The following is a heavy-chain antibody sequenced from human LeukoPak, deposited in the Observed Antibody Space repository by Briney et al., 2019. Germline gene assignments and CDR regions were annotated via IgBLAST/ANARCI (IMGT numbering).Heavy chain of an antibody. CDR1: GFTFSSYG. V-gene: IGHV3-30*18. Sequence: GRSLRLSGAASGFTFSSYGMHWVRQAPGKGLEWVAVISYDGSNKYYTDSVKGRFTISRDNSKNTLYLQVNSLRAEDTAVYYCAKDSWNYFLGGSRPRHFDYWGQGTLVTVSS. CDR2: ISYDGSNK. CDR3: AKDSWNYFLGGSRPRHFDY. J-gene: IGHJ4*02. D-gene: IGHD1-7*01.